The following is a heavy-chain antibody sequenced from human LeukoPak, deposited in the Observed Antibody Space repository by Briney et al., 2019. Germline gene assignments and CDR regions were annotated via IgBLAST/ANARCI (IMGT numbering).Heavy chain of an antibody. V-gene: IGHV4-59*08. J-gene: IGHJ2*01. CDR3: ARAFRARYFDL. CDR1: GGSISSCY. Sequence: SETLSLTCTVSGGSISSCYWSWIRQPPGKGLEWIGHIHNSGNTNYNPSLKSRVTLSVDTSKNQFSLKLSSVTAADTAVYYCARAFRARYFDLWGRGTLVTVSS. D-gene: IGHD2/OR15-2a*01. CDR2: IHNSGNT.